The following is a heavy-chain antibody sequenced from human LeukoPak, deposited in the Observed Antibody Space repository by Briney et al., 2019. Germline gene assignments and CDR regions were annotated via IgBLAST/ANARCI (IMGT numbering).Heavy chain of an antibody. D-gene: IGHD6-19*01. CDR3: AKERLDEWLVRCLDY. V-gene: IGHV3-11*05. CDR1: GFTFSDHY. J-gene: IGHJ4*02. Sequence: RAGGSLRLSCAASGFTFSDHYMSWIRQAPGKGLEWVSYISSSSSYTNYADSVKGRFTISRDNAKNSLYLQMNSLRAEDTAVYYCAKERLDEWLVRCLDYWGQGTLVTVSS. CDR2: ISSSSSYT.